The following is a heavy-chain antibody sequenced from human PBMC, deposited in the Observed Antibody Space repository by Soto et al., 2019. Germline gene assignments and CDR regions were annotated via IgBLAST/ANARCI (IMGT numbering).Heavy chain of an antibody. CDR3: AKDLYSSGWYNYFDP. CDR1: GFTFSTNG. V-gene: IGHV3-30*18. D-gene: IGHD6-19*01. J-gene: IGHJ5*02. Sequence: GGSLRLSCVASGFTFSTNGMHWVRQAPGKGLEWVAMISYDGSSTYYADSVKGRFTISRDNSKNTLYLLMDSLRAEDTAVYFCAKDLYSSGWYNYFDPWGVGTQVTLCS. CDR2: ISYDGSST.